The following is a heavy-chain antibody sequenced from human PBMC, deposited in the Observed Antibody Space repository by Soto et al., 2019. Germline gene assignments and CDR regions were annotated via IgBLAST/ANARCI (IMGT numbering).Heavy chain of an antibody. CDR1: IHLTSYA. D-gene: IGHD6-19*01. Sequence: ASVKGLLQGFWIHLTSYAMHWVRQAPGQKLEWMGWINAGNGNTKYSQKFQGRVTITRDTSASTAYMELSSLRSEDTAVYYCARPITSRTYSSGWSTFDYWGQGTLVTVSS. CDR3: ARPITSRTYSSGWSTFDY. V-gene: IGHV1-3*01. J-gene: IGHJ4*02. CDR2: INAGNGNT.